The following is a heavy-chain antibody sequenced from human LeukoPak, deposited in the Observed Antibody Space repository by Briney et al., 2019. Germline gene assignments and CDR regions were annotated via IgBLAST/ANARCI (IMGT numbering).Heavy chain of an antibody. Sequence: GGSLRLSCAASGFTFSDYYMSWIRQAPGKGLEWVSYISSSGSTIYYADSVKGRFTISRDNAKNSLYLQMNSLRAEDTAVYYCAKSYYYDGSGYAPFDCWGQGTLVTVSS. CDR2: ISSSGSTI. CDR3: AKSYYYDGSGYAPFDC. CDR1: GFTFSDYY. D-gene: IGHD3-22*01. V-gene: IGHV3-11*01. J-gene: IGHJ4*02.